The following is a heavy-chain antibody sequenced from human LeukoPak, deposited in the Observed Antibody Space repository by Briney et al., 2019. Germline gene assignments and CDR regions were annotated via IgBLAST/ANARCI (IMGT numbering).Heavy chain of an antibody. D-gene: IGHD6-19*01. V-gene: IGHV3-30*04. CDR2: ISYDGSNK. Sequence: HPGGSLGLSCAASGFTFSSYAMHWVRQAPGKGLEGVAVISYDGSNKYYADSVKGRFTISRDNPKNTLYLQMNSLRAEDTAVYYCASQEGSGWSFDYWGQGTLVTVSS. CDR3: ASQEGSGWSFDY. CDR1: GFTFSSYA. J-gene: IGHJ4*02.